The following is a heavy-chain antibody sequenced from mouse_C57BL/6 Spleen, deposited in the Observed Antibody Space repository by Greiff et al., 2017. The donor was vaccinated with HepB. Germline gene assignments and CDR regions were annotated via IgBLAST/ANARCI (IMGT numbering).Heavy chain of an antibody. J-gene: IGHJ2*01. CDR3: ARMDYDYDGRYFDY. CDR1: GYTFTSYW. V-gene: IGHV1-52*01. CDR2: IDPSDSET. D-gene: IGHD2-4*01. Sequence: VQLQQPGAELVRPGSSVKLSCKASGYTFTSYWMHWVKQRPIQGLEWIGNIDPSDSETHYNQKFKDKATLTVDKSSSTAYMQLSSLTSEDAAVYYCARMDYDYDGRYFDYWGQGTTLTVSS.